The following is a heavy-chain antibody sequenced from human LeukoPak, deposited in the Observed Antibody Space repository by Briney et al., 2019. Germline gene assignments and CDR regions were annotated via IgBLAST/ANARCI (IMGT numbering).Heavy chain of an antibody. Sequence: SETLSLTCTVSVGSISGSSYSWGWIRQPPGKGLEWIGNINFSGRTYYNPSLKSRVTISVDTSKNQFSLKLNSVTAADTAIYHCARLVPEATSRDFDYWGQGALVTASS. J-gene: IGHJ4*02. CDR3: ARLVPEATSRDFDY. CDR1: VGSISGSSYS. CDR2: INFSGRT. V-gene: IGHV4-39*01. D-gene: IGHD5-24*01.